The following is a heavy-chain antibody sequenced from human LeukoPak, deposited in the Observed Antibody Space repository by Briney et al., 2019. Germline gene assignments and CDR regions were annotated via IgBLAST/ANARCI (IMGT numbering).Heavy chain of an antibody. J-gene: IGHJ6*02. CDR3: ASDTTDYYDSSGYYLAYCYYGMDV. D-gene: IGHD3-22*01. V-gene: IGHV1-46*01. CDR2: INPSGGSI. CDR1: EYTFTSYY. Sequence: APVKLSCKASEYTFTSYYMHWVRQAPGQGREWRGTINPSGGSISYAQKFQGRVTMTRDTSTSTVYLELSSLRSEDTAVYYCASDTTDYYDSSGYYLAYCYYGMDVWGQGPTVTVSS.